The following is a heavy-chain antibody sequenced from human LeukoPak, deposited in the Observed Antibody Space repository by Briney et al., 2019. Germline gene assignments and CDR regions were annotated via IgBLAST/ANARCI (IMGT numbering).Heavy chain of an antibody. V-gene: IGHV3-49*03. D-gene: IGHD1-26*01. CDR1: GFTFGDYA. CDR2: IRSKTYGGTT. CDR3: TRDGSGTYLVAPSDY. Sequence: GGSLRLSCTASGFTFGDYAMSWFRQAPGKGLEWVGLIRSKTYGGTTEYAASVKGRFTISRDDSKSIAYLQMSSLKTEDTAVHYCTRDGSGTYLVAPSDYWGQGTLVTVSS. J-gene: IGHJ4*02.